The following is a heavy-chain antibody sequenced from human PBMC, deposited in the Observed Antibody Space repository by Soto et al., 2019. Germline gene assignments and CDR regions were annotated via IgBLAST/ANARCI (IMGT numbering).Heavy chain of an antibody. J-gene: IGHJ5*02. CDR3: ATDSLCSGGSCYYTNWFDP. Sequence: ASVKVSCKASGYTFTSYAMHWVRQAPGQRLEWMGWINAGNGNTKYSQKFQGRVTITRDTSASTAYMELSSLRSEDTAVYYCATDSLCSGGSCYYTNWFDPWGQGTLVTVSS. V-gene: IGHV1-3*01. CDR2: INAGNGNT. D-gene: IGHD2-15*01. CDR1: GYTFTSYA.